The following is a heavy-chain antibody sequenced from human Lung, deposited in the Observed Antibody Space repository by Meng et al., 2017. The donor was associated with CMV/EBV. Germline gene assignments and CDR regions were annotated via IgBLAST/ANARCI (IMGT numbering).Heavy chain of an antibody. D-gene: IGHD3-9*01. Sequence: CAVYGGSFSDYYWSWIRQPPKKGLEWIGEINPSGRINYNPSLKSRVTISVDTSKNQFSVKVRSVTAADTAVYYCARNYNTLTGLDHWFDPWGQGTLVTVS. J-gene: IGHJ5*02. CDR3: ARNYNTLTGLDHWFDP. V-gene: IGHV4-34*01. CDR2: INPSGRI. CDR1: GGSFSDYY.